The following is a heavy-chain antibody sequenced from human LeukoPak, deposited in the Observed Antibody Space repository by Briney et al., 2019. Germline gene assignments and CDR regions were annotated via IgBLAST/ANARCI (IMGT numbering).Heavy chain of an antibody. CDR2: INWNGGST. CDR3: ASAYYYYYMDV. Sequence: GGSLRLSCAASGFTFSSYEMNWVRQAPGKGLEWVSGINWNGGSTGYADSVKGRFTISRDNAKNSLYLQMNSLRAEDTAVYYCASAYYYYYMDVWGKGTTVTISS. CDR1: GFTFSSYE. J-gene: IGHJ6*03. V-gene: IGHV3-20*04.